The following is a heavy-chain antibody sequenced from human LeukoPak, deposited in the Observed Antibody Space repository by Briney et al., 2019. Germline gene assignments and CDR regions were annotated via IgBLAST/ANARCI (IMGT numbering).Heavy chain of an antibody. CDR1: GGSISTYY. J-gene: IGHJ6*02. D-gene: IGHD4-23*01. V-gene: IGHV4-39*01. Sequence: SETLSLTCTVSGGSISTYYWGWIRQPPGKGLEWIGSIYYSGSTYYNPSLKSRVTISVDTSKNQFSLKLSSVTAAATAVYYCAGQWPHGGYYYYGMDVWGQGTTVTVSS. CDR2: IYYSGST. CDR3: AGQWPHGGYYYYGMDV.